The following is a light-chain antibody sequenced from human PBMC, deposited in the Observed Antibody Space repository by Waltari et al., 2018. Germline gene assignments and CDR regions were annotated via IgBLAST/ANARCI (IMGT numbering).Light chain of an antibody. V-gene: IGKV1-9*01. J-gene: IGKJ4*01. CDR2: ASS. CDR3: QQLYSYPIT. CDR1: QVIRSD. Sequence: IQLTKSPSSLRASVGDRVTITCRASQVIRSDLDWYQQKPGQAPKLLISASSPFQSRGPPRFSGSGSRTDFTLTISSLQPEDFAPYYCQQLYSYPITFGGGTKVEIK.